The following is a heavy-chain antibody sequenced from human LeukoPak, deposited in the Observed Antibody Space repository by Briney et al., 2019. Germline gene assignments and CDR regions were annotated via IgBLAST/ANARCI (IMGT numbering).Heavy chain of an antibody. CDR2: INHSGGT. CDR3: ARGKLTYYYDSSGYSHWFDP. J-gene: IGHJ5*02. D-gene: IGHD3-22*01. CDR1: GGSFSGYY. V-gene: IGHV4-34*01. Sequence: PSETLSLTCAVYGGSFSGYYWSWIRQPPGKGLEWIGEINHSGGTNYNPSLKSRVTISVDTSKNQFSLKLSSVTAADTAVYYCARGKLTYYYDSSGYSHWFDPWGQGTLVTVSS.